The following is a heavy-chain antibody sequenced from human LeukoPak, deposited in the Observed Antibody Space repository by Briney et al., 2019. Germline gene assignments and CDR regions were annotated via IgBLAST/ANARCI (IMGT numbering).Heavy chain of an antibody. D-gene: IGHD2-2*02. CDR3: AKIPGAYCSSTSCYTMTG. Sequence: GGSLRLSCAASGFTFSSYAMSWVRQAPGKGLEWVSAISGSGGSTYYADSVKGRFTISRDNSKNTLYLQMNSLRAEDTAVYYCAKIPGAYCSSTSCYTMTGWGQGTLDTVSS. J-gene: IGHJ4*02. CDR2: ISGSGGST. CDR1: GFTFSSYA. V-gene: IGHV3-23*01.